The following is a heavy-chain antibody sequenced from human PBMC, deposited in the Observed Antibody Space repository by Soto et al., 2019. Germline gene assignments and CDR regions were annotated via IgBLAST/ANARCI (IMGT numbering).Heavy chain of an antibody. CDR2: INHSGTT. CDR1: GGSFSGYY. J-gene: IGHJ4*02. Sequence: PSETLSLTCAVYGGSFSGYYWSWIRQPPGKGLEWIGEINHSGTTNYNPSLKSRATISVDTSKNQFPLKLSSVTAADTAVYYCASGNEIFRGIRWGQGTPVTVSP. V-gene: IGHV4-34*01. CDR3: ASGNEIFRGIR. D-gene: IGHD3-10*01.